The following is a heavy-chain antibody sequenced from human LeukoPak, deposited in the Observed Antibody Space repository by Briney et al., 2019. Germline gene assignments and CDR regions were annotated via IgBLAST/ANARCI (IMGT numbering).Heavy chain of an antibody. D-gene: IGHD1-26*01. CDR2: IIPIFGTA. V-gene: IGHV1-69*05. J-gene: IGHJ4*02. CDR3: ARKSYKGWELLPQDY. Sequence: VASVKVSCKASGGTFSSYAISWVRQAPGQGLEWMGGIIPIFGTANYAQKFQGRVTITTDESTSTAYMELSSLRSEDTAVYYCARKSYKGWELLPQDYWGQGTLVTVSS. CDR1: GGTFSSYA.